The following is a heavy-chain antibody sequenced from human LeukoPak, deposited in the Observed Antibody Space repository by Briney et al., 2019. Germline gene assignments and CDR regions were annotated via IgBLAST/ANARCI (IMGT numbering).Heavy chain of an antibody. V-gene: IGHV4-39*01. CDR2: TYYSGST. CDR1: GGSIRSSSYY. CDR3: ARLFYYDSSGPPS. Sequence: SETLSLTCNVFGGSIRSSSYYWGWIRQPPGKGLEWIGSTYYSGSTYYNPSLKSRVTISVDTSNNQFSLKVRSATATDTAVYYCARLFYYDSSGPPSWGQGTLVAVSS. D-gene: IGHD3-22*01. J-gene: IGHJ5*02.